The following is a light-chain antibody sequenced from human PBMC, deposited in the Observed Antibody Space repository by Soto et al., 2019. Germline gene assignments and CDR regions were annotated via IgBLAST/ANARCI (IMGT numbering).Light chain of an antibody. V-gene: IGKV3-15*01. J-gene: IGKJ4*01. CDR2: GAS. CDR1: QSVSSN. Sequence: EIVMTQSPATLSVSPGERATLSCRASQSVSSNLAWYQQQPGQAPRLLIHGASTRATDIPARFSASGTGTEFTLTISRLQSEDFAVYYCQQYNDWPQLTFGGGARVEIK. CDR3: QQYNDWPQLT.